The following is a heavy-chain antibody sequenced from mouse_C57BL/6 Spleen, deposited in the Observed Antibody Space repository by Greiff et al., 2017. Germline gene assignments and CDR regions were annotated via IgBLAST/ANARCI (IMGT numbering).Heavy chain of an antibody. V-gene: IGHV1-59*01. D-gene: IGHD1-1*01. CDR3: ARSHYGSRGYFDV. Sequence: QVQLQHPGAELVSPGTSVKLSCKASGYTFTSYWMHWVKQRPGQGLGWIGVIDPSDSYTNYNPKFKGKATLTVDTSSSTAYMQLSCRTSEDSAVYYGARSHYGSRGYFDVWGTGTTVIVSS. J-gene: IGHJ1*03. CDR1: GYTFTSYW. CDR2: IDPSDSYT.